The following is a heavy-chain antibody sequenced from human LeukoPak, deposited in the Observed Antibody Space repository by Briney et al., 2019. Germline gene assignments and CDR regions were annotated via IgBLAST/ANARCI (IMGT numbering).Heavy chain of an antibody. J-gene: IGHJ5*02. Sequence: PGGSLRLSCAASGFTFSSYAMSWVRQAPGKGLEWVSAIRGSGGSTYYADSVKGRFTISRDNSKNTLYLQMNSLRAEDTAVYYCARDGYVWGSYRYGGSWFDPWGQGTLVTVSS. V-gene: IGHV3-23*01. CDR1: GFTFSSYA. D-gene: IGHD3-16*02. CDR2: IRGSGGST. CDR3: ARDGYVWGSYRYGGSWFDP.